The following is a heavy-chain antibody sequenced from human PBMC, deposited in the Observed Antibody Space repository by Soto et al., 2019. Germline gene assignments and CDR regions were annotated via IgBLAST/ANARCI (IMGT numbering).Heavy chain of an antibody. D-gene: IGHD5-12*01. CDR3: ARGRYSGYGYFDY. V-gene: IGHV1-2*04. CDR1: GYTFTGYY. Sequence: ASVKVSCKASGYTFTGYYMHWVRQAPGQGLEWMGWISPNSGGTNYAQKFQGWVTMTRDTSISTAYMELSRLRSDDTAVYYCARGRYSGYGYFDYWGQGTLVNVSS. J-gene: IGHJ4*02. CDR2: ISPNSGGT.